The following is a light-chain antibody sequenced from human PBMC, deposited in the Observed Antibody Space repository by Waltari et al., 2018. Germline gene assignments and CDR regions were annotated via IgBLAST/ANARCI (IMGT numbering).Light chain of an antibody. CDR2: AVT. CDR3: SSGTIDSTLV. Sequence: QSALTQPPSMYGSPGQSLTISCTGTSGYIGAYYSVSWYQQSPGTATKRIIYAVTNRPSGVPDRFSASKSGNTASLTISGLQAEDEADYYCSSGTIDSTLVFGTGTKLTVL. J-gene: IGLJ2*01. V-gene: IGLV2-18*02. CDR1: SGYIGAYYS.